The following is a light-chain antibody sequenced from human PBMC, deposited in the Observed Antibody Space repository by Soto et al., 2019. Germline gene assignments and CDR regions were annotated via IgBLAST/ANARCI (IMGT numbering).Light chain of an antibody. V-gene: IGKV1-8*01. J-gene: IGKJ1*01. CDR1: QGISSY. CDR2: AAS. Sequence: AIRMTQSPSSLSASTGDRVTITCRASQGISSYLAWYQQKPGKAPKLLIYAASTLQSGVPSRFSGSGSGTDFTLTIICLQSEDFATYYCQQYYSYPPWTFGQGTKVDIK. CDR3: QQYYSYPPWT.